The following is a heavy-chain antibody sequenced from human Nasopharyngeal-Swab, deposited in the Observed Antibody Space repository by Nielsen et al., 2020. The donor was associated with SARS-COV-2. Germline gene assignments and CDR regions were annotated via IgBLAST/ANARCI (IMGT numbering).Heavy chain of an antibody. Sequence: GSLRLSCAVYGGSFSGYYWSWIRQPPGKGLEWIGEINHSGSTNYNPSLKSRVIISVDTSKNQFSLKLSSVTAADTAVYYCARVPPIAVAGKGVDVWGQGTTVTVSS. CDR3: ARVPPIAVAGKGVDV. CDR2: INHSGST. D-gene: IGHD6-19*01. V-gene: IGHV4-34*01. J-gene: IGHJ6*02. CDR1: GGSFSGYY.